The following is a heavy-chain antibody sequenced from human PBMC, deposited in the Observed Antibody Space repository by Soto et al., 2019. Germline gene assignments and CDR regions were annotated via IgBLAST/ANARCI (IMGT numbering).Heavy chain of an antibody. CDR3: AREGSYSAYNFAHGIQLWSFDF. V-gene: IGHV4-4*07. CDR1: GGSINTFY. Sequence: SETLFLTCTVSGGSINTFYWSWVRQPAGKGLEWIGRIFSSGSTSFNPSLESRVAMSVDTSKNHFSLNLSSVTAADMAVYYCAREGSYSAYNFAHGIQLWSFDFWGQGALVTVSS. D-gene: IGHD5-12*01. J-gene: IGHJ4*02. CDR2: IFSSGST.